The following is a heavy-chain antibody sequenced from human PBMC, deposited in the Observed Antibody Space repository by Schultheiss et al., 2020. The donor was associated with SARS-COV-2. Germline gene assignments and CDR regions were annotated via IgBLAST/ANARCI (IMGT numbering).Heavy chain of an antibody. CDR2: INAYNGNT. Sequence: ASVKVSCKASGYTFTSYAMHWVRQAPGQRLEWMGWINAYNGNTNYAQKLQGRVTMTTDTSTSTAYMELRSLRSDDTAVYYCARILKGEEGDAFDIWGQGTMVTVSS. CDR3: ARILKGEEGDAFDI. CDR1: GYTFTSYA. V-gene: IGHV1-18*01. J-gene: IGHJ3*02. D-gene: IGHD3-10*01.